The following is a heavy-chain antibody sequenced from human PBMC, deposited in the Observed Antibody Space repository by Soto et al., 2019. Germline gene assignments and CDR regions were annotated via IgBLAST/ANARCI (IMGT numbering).Heavy chain of an antibody. Sequence: VASVKVSCKASGYTFTSYYMHWVRQAPGQGFEWMGIINPSGGSTSYAQKFQGRVTMTRDTSTSTVYMELSSLRSEDTAVYSCAKNYYVSSGYYSDWGQGTLVTVSS. CDR1: GYTFTSYY. CDR2: INPSGGST. CDR3: AKNYYVSSGYYSD. J-gene: IGHJ4*02. V-gene: IGHV1-46*01. D-gene: IGHD3-22*01.